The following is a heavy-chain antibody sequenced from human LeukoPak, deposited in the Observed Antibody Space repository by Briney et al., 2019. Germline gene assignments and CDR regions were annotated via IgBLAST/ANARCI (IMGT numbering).Heavy chain of an antibody. CDR1: GFTFSSYG. CDR3: ARDPTIAAAALVPSDAFDI. J-gene: IGHJ3*02. CDR2: IRYDGSNK. Sequence: GGSLRLSCAASGFTFSSYGMHWVRQAPGKGLEWVAFIRYDGSNKYYGDSVKGRFTISRDNSKNTLNLQMNSLRAEDTAVYYCARDPTIAAAALVPSDAFDIWGQGTMVTVSS. D-gene: IGHD6-13*01. V-gene: IGHV3-30*02.